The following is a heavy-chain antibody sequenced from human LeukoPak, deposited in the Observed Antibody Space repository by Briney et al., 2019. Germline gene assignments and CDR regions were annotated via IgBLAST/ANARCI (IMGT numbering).Heavy chain of an antibody. Sequence: SETLSLTCTVSGGSISSSSYYWGWIRQPPGKGLEWIGSIYYSGSTHYNPSLKSRVTISVDTSKNQFSLKLSSVTAADTAVYYCARNIAALDFDYWGQGTLVTVSS. J-gene: IGHJ4*02. D-gene: IGHD6-6*01. CDR2: IYYSGST. CDR1: GGSISSSSYY. V-gene: IGHV4-39*01. CDR3: ARNIAALDFDY.